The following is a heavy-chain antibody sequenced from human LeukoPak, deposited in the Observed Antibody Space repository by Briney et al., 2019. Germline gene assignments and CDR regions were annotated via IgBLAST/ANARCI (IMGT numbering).Heavy chain of an antibody. D-gene: IGHD7-27*01. CDR3: ARDGRNWGYFDY. CDR1: GGSISSYY. Sequence: SSETLSLTCTVSGGSISSYYWSWIRQPPGKGLEWIGYIYYSGSTNFNPSLKSRVTISVDTSKNQFSLKLSSVTAADTAVYYCARDGRNWGYFDYWGQGTLVTVSS. J-gene: IGHJ4*02. V-gene: IGHV4-59*01. CDR2: IYYSGST.